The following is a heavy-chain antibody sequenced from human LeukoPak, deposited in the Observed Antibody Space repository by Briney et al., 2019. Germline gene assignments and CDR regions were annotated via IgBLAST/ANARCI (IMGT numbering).Heavy chain of an antibody. CDR2: INHSGTT. CDR3: ASHYSSGSYRYTGSFDS. CDR1: GGSFSDYY. D-gene: IGHD3-16*02. Sequence: SETLSLTCAVSGGSFSDYYWSWIRQPPGKGLEWIGEINHSGTTNYNPSLKSRVPISVDTSKNQCSLKLNSVTAADAAMYNCASHYSSGSYRYTGSFDSWGQGMLVNVSS. V-gene: IGHV4-34*01. J-gene: IGHJ4*02.